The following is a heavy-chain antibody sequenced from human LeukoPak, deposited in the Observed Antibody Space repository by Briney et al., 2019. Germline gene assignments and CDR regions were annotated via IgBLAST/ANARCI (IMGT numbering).Heavy chain of an antibody. D-gene: IGHD3-10*01. CDR1: GFTFSSYS. Sequence: GGSLRLSCAASGFTFSSYSMNWVRQAPGQGLESVSSISSSSGYIYYADSVKGRFTISRDNAKNSLYLQMNSLRAEDTAVYYCARASRSYYFDYWGRGTLVTVSS. CDR3: ARASRSYYFDY. CDR2: ISSSSGYI. V-gene: IGHV3-21*01. J-gene: IGHJ4*02.